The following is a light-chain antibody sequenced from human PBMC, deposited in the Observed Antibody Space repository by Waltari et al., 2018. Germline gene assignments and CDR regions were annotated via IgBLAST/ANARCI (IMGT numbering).Light chain of an antibody. CDR2: GAS. CDR1: QRVASNH. Sequence: EVVLTQSPGTLSLSPGERATLSCRASQRVASNHLAWYQQKPGQAPRPLIYGASSRVTGIPDRFSGSGSGTDFTLTISRLEPEDFAVYYCQQYGSWYIFGQGTKLEIK. V-gene: IGKV3-20*01. CDR3: QQYGSWYI. J-gene: IGKJ2*01.